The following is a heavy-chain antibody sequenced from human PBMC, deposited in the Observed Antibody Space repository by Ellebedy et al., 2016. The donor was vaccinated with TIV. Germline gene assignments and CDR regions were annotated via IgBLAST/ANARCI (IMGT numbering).Heavy chain of an antibody. D-gene: IGHD6-13*01. V-gene: IGHV3-30-3*01. CDR2: VSSDGNKK. CDR3: AGPLRYSSSPDPFDI. CDR1: GFTFSHYA. J-gene: IGHJ3*02. Sequence: PGGSLRLSCAASGFTFSHYAIHWVRQAPGKGLEWVAAVSSDGNKKFYADSAKGRLTISRDNSRNTLYLQMNSLRAEDSAMYYCAGPLRYSSSPDPFDIWGHGTVVTVS.